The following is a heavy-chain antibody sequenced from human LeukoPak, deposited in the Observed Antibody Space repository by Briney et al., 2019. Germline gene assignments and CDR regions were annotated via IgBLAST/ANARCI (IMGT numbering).Heavy chain of an antibody. CDR2: INHSGST. V-gene: IGHV4-34*01. D-gene: IGHD3-22*01. CDR3: ARDDYYDSSGYQSLGY. J-gene: IGHJ4*02. CDR1: GGSFSGYY. Sequence: SETLSLTCAVYGGSFSGYYWSWIRQPPGKGLEWIGEINHSGSTNYNPSLKSRVTISVDTSKNQFSLKLSSVTAADTAVYYCARDDYYDSSGYQSLGYWGQGTLVTVSS.